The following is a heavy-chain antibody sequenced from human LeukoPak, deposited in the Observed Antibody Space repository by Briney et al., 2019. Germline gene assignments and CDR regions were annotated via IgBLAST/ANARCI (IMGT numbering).Heavy chain of an antibody. CDR2: INHSGST. Sequence: SETLSLTCAVYGGSFSGYYWSWIRQPPGNGLEWIGEINHSGSTNYNPSLKSRVTISVDTSKNQFSLKLNSVTAADTAVYYCASVRDDYGDYGWAFDIWGQGTMVTVSS. CDR3: ASVRDDYGDYGWAFDI. CDR1: GGSFSGYY. J-gene: IGHJ3*02. D-gene: IGHD4-17*01. V-gene: IGHV4-34*01.